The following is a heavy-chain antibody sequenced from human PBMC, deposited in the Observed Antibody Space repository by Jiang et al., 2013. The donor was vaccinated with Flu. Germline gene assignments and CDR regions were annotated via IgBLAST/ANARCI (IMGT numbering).Heavy chain of an antibody. J-gene: IGHJ4*02. D-gene: IGHD6-13*01. Sequence: SGAEVKRPGSSVKVSCEASGGTFSSYAITWVRQAPGQGLEWMGRIIPSLGVTNYAQHLQDRVTITADKSTGAGYMEVSSLTTEDTAVYYCVEDATGYSSSWLVYWGQGTLVTVSS. V-gene: IGHV1-69*04. CDR3: VEDATGYSSSWLVY. CDR1: GGTFSSYA. CDR2: IIPSLGVT.